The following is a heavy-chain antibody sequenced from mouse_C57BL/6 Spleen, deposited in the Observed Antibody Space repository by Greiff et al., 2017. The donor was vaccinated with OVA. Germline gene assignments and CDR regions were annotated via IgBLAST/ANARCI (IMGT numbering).Heavy chain of an antibody. D-gene: IGHD1-1*01. CDR1: GYSFTGYY. V-gene: IGHV1-42*01. Sequence: EVKLVESGPELVKPGASVKISCKASGYSFTGYYMNWVKQSPEKSLEWIGEINPSTGGTTYNQKFKAKATLTVAKSSSTAYMQLKSLTSEDSAVYYCARMDYGSSYPSYYFDYWGQGTTLTVSS. CDR2: INPSTGGT. J-gene: IGHJ2*01. CDR3: ARMDYGSSYPSYYFDY.